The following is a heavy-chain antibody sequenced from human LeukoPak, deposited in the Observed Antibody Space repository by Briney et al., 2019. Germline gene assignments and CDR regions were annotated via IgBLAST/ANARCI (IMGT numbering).Heavy chain of an antibody. CDR3: AKVRGVYCSSPACYYYDA. D-gene: IGHD2-2*01. CDR1: GFTFSSYA. CDR2: VSPSGGRT. Sequence: GGSLRLSCGASGFTFSSYAMSWVRQTPGRGLEWVAGVSPSGGRTIYADSAEGRFTISRDNSNDTVYLQLSSLRAEDSALYYCAKVRGVYCSSPACYYYDAWGQGTPVTVSS. J-gene: IGHJ4*02. V-gene: IGHV3-23*01.